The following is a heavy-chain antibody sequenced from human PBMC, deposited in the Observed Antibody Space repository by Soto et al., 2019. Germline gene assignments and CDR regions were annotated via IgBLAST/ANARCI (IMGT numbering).Heavy chain of an antibody. J-gene: IGHJ3*02. CDR3: ETDQGGSYYSLDGFDI. V-gene: IGHV1-24*01. CDR2: FDPEDGET. Sequence: ASVKVSCKVSGYTLTELSMHWVRQAPGKGLEWMGGFDPEDGETIYAQKFQGRVTMTEDTSTDTAYMELSSLRSEDTAVYYCETDQGGSYYSLDGFDIWGQGTMVTVSS. CDR1: GYTLTELS. D-gene: IGHD1-26*01.